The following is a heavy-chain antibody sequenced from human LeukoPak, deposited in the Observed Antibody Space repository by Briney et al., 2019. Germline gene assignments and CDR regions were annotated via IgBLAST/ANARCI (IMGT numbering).Heavy chain of an antibody. CDR1: GGSISSSSYY. CDR2: IYYSGST. J-gene: IGHJ4*02. D-gene: IGHD4-17*01. CDR3: VSYPTTVTTGYFDY. V-gene: IGHV4-39*01. Sequence: SETLSLTCTVSGGSISSSSYYWGWIRQPPGKGLEWIGSIYYSGSTYYNPSLKSRVTISVDTSKNQFSLKLRSVTAADTAVYYCVSYPTTVTTGYFDYWGQGTLVTVSS.